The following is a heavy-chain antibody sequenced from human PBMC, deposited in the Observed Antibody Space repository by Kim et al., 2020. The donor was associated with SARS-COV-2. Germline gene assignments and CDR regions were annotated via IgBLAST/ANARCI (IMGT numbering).Heavy chain of an antibody. J-gene: IGHJ5*02. V-gene: IGHV4-59*08. CDR1: GGSIRGDY. CDR2: IYYSGTT. CDR3: ARLSLGGITGTTIWFDP. Sequence: SETLSLTCALSGGSIRGDYWSWIRQPPGKGLECIGYIYYSGTTNYNPSLKSRVTISVDTSKNQLSLKLSSVTAADTAVYYCARLSLGGITGTTIWFDPWGQGTLVTVSS. D-gene: IGHD1-7*01.